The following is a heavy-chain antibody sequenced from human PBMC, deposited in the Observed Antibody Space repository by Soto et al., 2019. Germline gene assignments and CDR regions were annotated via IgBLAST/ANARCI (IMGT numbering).Heavy chain of an antibody. V-gene: IGHV4-39*01. Sequence: QLQLQESGPGLVKPSETLSLTCTVSGGSISGSNYNWGWIRQPPGKGLEWIASIYYSGSTYYNPSRKVRLTISDDTSRNQFSLKLSSVTAADTAVYYCARHLYGSGSVGQHWGQGTLVTVSS. D-gene: IGHD3-10*01. J-gene: IGHJ1*01. CDR1: GGSISGSNYN. CDR3: ARHLYGSGSVGQH. CDR2: IYYSGST.